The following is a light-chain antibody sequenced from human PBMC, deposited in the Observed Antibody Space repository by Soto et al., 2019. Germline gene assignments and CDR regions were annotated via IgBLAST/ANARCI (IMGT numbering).Light chain of an antibody. CDR3: TAYTTSGTLGI. J-gene: IGLJ2*01. V-gene: IGLV2-14*03. Sequence: QSALTQPASVSGSPGQSITISCTGTSSDVGANNYVSWYQHHPGTAPKLVLFDVSKRPSGISNRFSGSKSGNTASLTISGLQAEDEADYYCTAYTTSGTLGIFGGGTQLTVL. CDR1: SSDVGANNY. CDR2: DVS.